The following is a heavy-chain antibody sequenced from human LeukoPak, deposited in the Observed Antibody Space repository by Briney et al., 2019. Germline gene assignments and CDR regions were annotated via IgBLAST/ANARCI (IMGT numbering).Heavy chain of an antibody. Sequence: GGSLRLSCAASGFTFSSYAMSWVRQAPGKGLEWVSTIIDGGNSIYYADSAEGRFTISRDNSKNTLYLQMNSLRAGDTAVYYCAKDPIFSGSYGVFDYWGLGTLVTVSS. J-gene: IGHJ4*02. CDR1: GFTFSSYA. V-gene: IGHV3-23*01. D-gene: IGHD1-26*01. CDR3: AKDPIFSGSYGVFDY. CDR2: IIDGGNSI.